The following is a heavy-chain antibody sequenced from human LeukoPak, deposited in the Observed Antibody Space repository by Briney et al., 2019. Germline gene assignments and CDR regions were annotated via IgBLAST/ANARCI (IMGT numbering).Heavy chain of an antibody. Sequence: SETLSLTCAVSGYSISSGYYWGWIRQPPGKGLEWIGSIYHSGSTYYNPSLESRVTISVDTSKNQFSLKLSSVTAADTAVYYCARDRELLWFGELSEYYYMDVWGKGTTVTVS. J-gene: IGHJ6*03. CDR3: ARDRELLWFGELSEYYYMDV. D-gene: IGHD3-10*01. CDR1: GYSISSGYY. CDR2: IYHSGST. V-gene: IGHV4-38-2*02.